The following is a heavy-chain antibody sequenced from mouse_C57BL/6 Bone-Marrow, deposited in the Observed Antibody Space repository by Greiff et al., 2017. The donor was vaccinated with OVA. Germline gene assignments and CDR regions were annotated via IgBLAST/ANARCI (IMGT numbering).Heavy chain of an antibody. D-gene: IGHD1-1*01. CDR2: IYPGDGDT. CDR3: ANYEYFDV. Sequence: VQLQQSGAELVRPGASVKLSCTASGFNIKDDYMHWVKQRPGKGLEWIGQIYPGDGDTNYNGKFKGKATLTADKSSSTAYMQLSSLTSEDSAVYFCANYEYFDVWGTGTTVTVSS. CDR1: GFNIKDDY. J-gene: IGHJ1*03. V-gene: IGHV1-80*01.